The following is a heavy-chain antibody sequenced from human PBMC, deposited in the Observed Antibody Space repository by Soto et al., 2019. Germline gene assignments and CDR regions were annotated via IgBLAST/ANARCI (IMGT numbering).Heavy chain of an antibody. CDR1: GGTFSSYA. V-gene: IGHV1-69*01. Sequence: QVQLVQSGAEVKKLGSSVKVSCKASGGTFSSYAISWVRQAPGQGLEWMGGIIPIFGTANYAQKFQGRVTITADESTSTAYMELSSLRSEDTAVYYCARALLGIAVALHWFDPWGQGTLVTVSS. CDR2: IIPIFGTA. D-gene: IGHD6-19*01. J-gene: IGHJ5*02. CDR3: ARALLGIAVALHWFDP.